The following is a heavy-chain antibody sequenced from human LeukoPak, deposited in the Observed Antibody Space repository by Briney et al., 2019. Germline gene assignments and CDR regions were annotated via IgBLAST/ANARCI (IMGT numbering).Heavy chain of an antibody. CDR2: FDPENDER. CDR1: GHTLSELP. CDR3: ATEVTTIVPDY. J-gene: IGHJ4*02. Sequence: ASVKVSCKVSGHTLSELPMYWVRQAPGEGLEWMGGFDPENDERIYAQKFRGRVTMTEDTSTNTAYMELSSLRSDDTAVYYCATEVTTIVPDYWGQGTLVTVSS. V-gene: IGHV1-24*01. D-gene: IGHD4-17*01.